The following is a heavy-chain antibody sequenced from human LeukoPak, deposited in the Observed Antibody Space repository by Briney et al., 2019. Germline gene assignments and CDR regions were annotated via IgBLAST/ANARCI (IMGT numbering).Heavy chain of an antibody. CDR3: TRGITIFGVVKYFDY. CDR2: IRSKAYGGTT. Sequence: GGSLRLSCTASGFTFGDHAMSWVRQAPGKGLEWVGFIRSKAYGGTTEYAASVKGRFTISRDDSKSIAYLQMNSLKTEDTAVYYCTRGITIFGVVKYFDYWGQGTLVTVSS. D-gene: IGHD3-3*01. CDR1: GFTFGDHA. J-gene: IGHJ4*02. V-gene: IGHV3-49*04.